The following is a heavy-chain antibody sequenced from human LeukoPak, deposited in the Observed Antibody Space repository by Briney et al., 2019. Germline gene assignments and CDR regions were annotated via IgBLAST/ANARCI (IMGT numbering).Heavy chain of an antibody. CDR2: IYYSGST. D-gene: IGHD6-13*01. Sequence: SETLSLTCTVSGGSISSSSYYWGWIRQPPGKGLEWIGSIYYSGSTYYNPSLKSRVTISVDTSKNQFSLKLSSVTAADTAVYYCARDSPGIAAAVPNWFDPWGQGTLVTVSS. CDR3: ARDSPGIAAAVPNWFDP. J-gene: IGHJ5*02. V-gene: IGHV4-39*07. CDR1: GGSISSSSYY.